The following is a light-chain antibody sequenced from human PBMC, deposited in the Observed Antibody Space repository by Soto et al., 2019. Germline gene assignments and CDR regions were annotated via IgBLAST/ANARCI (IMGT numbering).Light chain of an antibody. CDR1: QSVNSY. J-gene: IGKJ4*01. V-gene: IGKV3-11*01. CDR2: DAS. CDR3: QQRSNWPPLT. Sequence: EIVLTQSPATLSLSPGERATLSCRASQSVNSYLAWYQQKPGQAPRLLLYDASTRATGIPARFSGSGSGTDFTLTISSLEPEDFAVYYCQQRSNWPPLTFGGGTKVEIK.